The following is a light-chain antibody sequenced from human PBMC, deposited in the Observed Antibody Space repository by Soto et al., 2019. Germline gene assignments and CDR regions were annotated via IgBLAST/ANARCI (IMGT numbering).Light chain of an antibody. V-gene: IGKV3-20*01. CDR3: QQYGSSLST. Sequence: EIVLTQSPGTLSLSPGETAALSCRASQSVSSRYLAWYQQKSGQAPRLLIYATSSRATDIPDRFIGYGSGTDFTLTISGLEPEDFAVYYCQQYGSSLSTFGQGTKGDIK. CDR2: ATS. J-gene: IGKJ1*01. CDR1: QSVSSRY.